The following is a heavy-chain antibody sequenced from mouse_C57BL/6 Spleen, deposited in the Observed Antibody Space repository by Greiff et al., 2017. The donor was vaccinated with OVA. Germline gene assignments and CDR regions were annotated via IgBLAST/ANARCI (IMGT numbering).Heavy chain of an antibody. CDR1: GYTFTSYW. CDR2: IDPSDSYT. Sequence: VQLQQPGAELVMPGASVKLSCKASGYTFTSYWMHWVKQRPGQGLEWIGEIDPSDSYTNYNQKFKGKSTLTVDKSSSTAYMQLSSLTSKDSAVYYCARWDSSGDYWGQGTTLTVSS. CDR3: ARWDSSGDY. J-gene: IGHJ2*01. V-gene: IGHV1-69*01. D-gene: IGHD3-2*02.